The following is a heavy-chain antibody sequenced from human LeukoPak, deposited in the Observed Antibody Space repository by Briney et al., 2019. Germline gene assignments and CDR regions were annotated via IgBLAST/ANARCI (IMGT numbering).Heavy chain of an antibody. J-gene: IGHJ3*02. CDR1: GYTFTSYG. Sequence: ASVKVSCKASGYTFTSYGISWVRQAPGQGLEWMGWISAYNGNTNYAQKLQGRVTMTTDTSTSTAYMELRGLRSDDTAVYYCARDMKNVVVVAATRSADAFDIWGQGTMVTVSS. CDR3: ARDMKNVVVVAATRSADAFDI. V-gene: IGHV1-18*01. D-gene: IGHD2-15*01. CDR2: ISAYNGNT.